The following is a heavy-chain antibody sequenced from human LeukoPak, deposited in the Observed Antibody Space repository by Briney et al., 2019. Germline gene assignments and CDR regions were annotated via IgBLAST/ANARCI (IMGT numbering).Heavy chain of an antibody. CDR2: ISASGAVP. CDR3: ATYPGVAVNKYFQH. Sequence: GGSLRLSCAASGFRFDSFYMGWIRQVPGKGLDYIALISASGAVPYYAESVKGRFTISRDNSKNTLYLQMNSLRVEDTAIYYCATYPGVAVNKYFQHWGQGTLLTVSS. CDR1: GFRFDSFY. D-gene: IGHD6-19*01. V-gene: IGHV3-23*01. J-gene: IGHJ1*01.